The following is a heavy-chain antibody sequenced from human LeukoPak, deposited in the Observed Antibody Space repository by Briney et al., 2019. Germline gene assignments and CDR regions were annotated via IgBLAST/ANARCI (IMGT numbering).Heavy chain of an antibody. D-gene: IGHD3-22*01. CDR3: ARRGQRHYYDSSGYYSLDY. Sequence: PGGSLRLSCAASGFTFSSYWMTWVRQALGKGLEWVANINQDGSEKYYVDSVKGRFTISRDNPKNSLYLQMGGLRAEDTAVYYCARRGQRHYYDSSGYYSLDYWGQGTLVTVSS. CDR1: GFTFSSYW. J-gene: IGHJ4*02. CDR2: INQDGSEK. V-gene: IGHV3-7*01.